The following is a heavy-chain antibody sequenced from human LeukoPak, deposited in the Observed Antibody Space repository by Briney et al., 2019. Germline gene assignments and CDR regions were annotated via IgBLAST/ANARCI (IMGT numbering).Heavy chain of an antibody. J-gene: IGHJ4*02. D-gene: IGHD3-22*01. V-gene: IGHV3-48*03. CDR3: TRVGQSYSSSGQALDH. CDR2: ISGSGDTA. Sequence: GGSLRLSCAASGFTFSIYEINWVRQAPGKGLEWISYISGSGDTAYYADSVKGRFTMSRDNARNSLFLQMNSLGAEDTAGYYCTRVGQSYSSSGQALDHWGQGTLVTVSS. CDR1: GFTFSIYE.